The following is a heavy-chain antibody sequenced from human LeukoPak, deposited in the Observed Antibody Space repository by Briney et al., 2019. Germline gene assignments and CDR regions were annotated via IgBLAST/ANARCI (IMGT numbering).Heavy chain of an antibody. J-gene: IGHJ3*02. V-gene: IGHV4-39*07. CDR1: GGSISSSSYY. Sequence: SETLSLTCTVSGGSISSSSYYWGWIRQPPGKGLEWIGSIYYSGSTYYNPSLKSRVTISVDTSKNQFSLKLSSVTAADTAVYYCAGGGNLEGIVGATDAFDIWGQGTMVTVSS. CDR3: AGGGNLEGIVGATDAFDI. CDR2: IYYSGST. D-gene: IGHD1-26*01.